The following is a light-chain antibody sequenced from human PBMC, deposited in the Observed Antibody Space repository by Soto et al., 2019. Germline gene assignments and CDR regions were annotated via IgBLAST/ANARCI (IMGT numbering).Light chain of an antibody. CDR1: QSVSSN. J-gene: IGKJ1*01. Sequence: EIVMTQPPATLSVSPGERATLSCRASQSVSSNLAWYQQKPGQAPSLLIYGASTRATGTPARFSGSGSGTEFTLTISRLEPEDFAVYYCQDSSTSPWPFGQGTKVDIK. CDR3: QDSSTSPWP. CDR2: GAS. V-gene: IGKV3-15*01.